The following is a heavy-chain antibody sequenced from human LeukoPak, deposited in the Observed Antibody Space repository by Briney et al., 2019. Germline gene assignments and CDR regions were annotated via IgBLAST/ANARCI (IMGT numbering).Heavy chain of an antibody. Sequence: GRSLRLSCAASGFTFSSYGMHWVHQAPGKGLEWVAVISYDGSNKYYADSVKGRFTISRDNSKNTLYLQMNSLRAEDTAVYYCARVTKRIAVAGTLDYWGQGTLVTVSS. V-gene: IGHV3-30*03. D-gene: IGHD6-19*01. J-gene: IGHJ4*02. CDR3: ARVTKRIAVAGTLDY. CDR1: GFTFSSYG. CDR2: ISYDGSNK.